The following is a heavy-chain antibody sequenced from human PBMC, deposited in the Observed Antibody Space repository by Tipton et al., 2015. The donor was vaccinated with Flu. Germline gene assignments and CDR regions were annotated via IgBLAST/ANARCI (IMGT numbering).Heavy chain of an antibody. CDR2: INQSGSS. D-gene: IGHD3-9*01. CDR1: GGSFSGYY. J-gene: IGHJ5*02. Sequence: TLSLTCAVYGGSFSGYYWSWIRQPPGKGLEWIGEINQSGSSRYNPSLKSRVTISVDTSKNQFSLKLTSVTAADTAVYYCAGVPEEYDILTGYYKRGWFDPWGQGTLVTVSS. V-gene: IGHV4-34*01. CDR3: AGVPEEYDILTGYYKRGWFDP.